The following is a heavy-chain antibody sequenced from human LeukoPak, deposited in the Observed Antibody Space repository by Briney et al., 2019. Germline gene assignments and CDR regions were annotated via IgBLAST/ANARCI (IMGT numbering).Heavy chain of an antibody. J-gene: IGHJ5*02. D-gene: IGHD2-15*01. CDR1: GGSFSGCY. V-gene: IGHV4-34*01. CDR3: AREVVVVVAATWWFDP. CDR2: IDHSGST. Sequence: PSETLSLTCAVYGGSFSGCYWSWIRQPPGKGLEWIGEIDHSGSTNYNPSLKSRVTISVDTSKNQFSLKLSSVTAADTAVYYCAREVVVVVAATWWFDPWGQGTLVTVSS.